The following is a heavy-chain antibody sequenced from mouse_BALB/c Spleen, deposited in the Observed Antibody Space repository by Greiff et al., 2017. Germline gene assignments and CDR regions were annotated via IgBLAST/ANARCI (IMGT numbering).Heavy chain of an antibody. D-gene: IGHD2-1*01. CDR2: ISSGSSTI. CDR1: GFTFSSFG. J-gene: IGHJ1*01. V-gene: IGHV5-17*02. CDR3: ARSNGNYWYFDV. Sequence: EVHLVESGGGLVQPGGSRKLSCEASGFTFSSFGMHWVRQAPEKGLEWVAYISSGSSTIYYADTVKGRFTISRDNPKNTLFLQMTSLRSEDTAMYYCARSNGNYWYFDVWGAGTTVTVSS.